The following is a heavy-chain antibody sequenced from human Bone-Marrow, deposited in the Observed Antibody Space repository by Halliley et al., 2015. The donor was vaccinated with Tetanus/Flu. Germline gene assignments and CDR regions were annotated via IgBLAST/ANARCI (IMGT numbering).Heavy chain of an antibody. J-gene: IGHJ6*02. CDR1: GFSVSAYA. V-gene: IGHV3-30*18. D-gene: IGHD6-13*01. CDR2: LSDDESDK. CDR3: AKDLRQSCRGTTSTCYGMDG. Sequence: SLRLSCAASGFSVSAYAVHWLRQLPGKGLQWVALLSDDESDKKYVDSVKGRFTIFRDNSKNTVYLQMRNLTPGDTGIYYCAKDLRQSCRGTTSTCYGMDGWGRGTRVTVSS.